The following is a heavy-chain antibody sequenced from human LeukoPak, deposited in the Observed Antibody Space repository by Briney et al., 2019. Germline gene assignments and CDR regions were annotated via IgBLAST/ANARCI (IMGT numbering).Heavy chain of an antibody. D-gene: IGHD5/OR15-5a*01. V-gene: IGHV4-39*01. Sequence: PSETLSLTCTVSGGSISSNTYYWGWIRRPPGKGLEWIGNIHYSGSTYYNPSLKSRVTISVDTSKNQFSLNLSSLTAADTAVYYCATSDTVSTYNWFDPWGQGTLFTVSS. CDR2: IHYSGST. CDR1: GGSISSNTYY. J-gene: IGHJ5*02. CDR3: ATSDTVSTYNWFDP.